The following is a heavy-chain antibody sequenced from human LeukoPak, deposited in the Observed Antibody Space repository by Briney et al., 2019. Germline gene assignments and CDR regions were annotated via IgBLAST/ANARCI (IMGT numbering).Heavy chain of an antibody. V-gene: IGHV3-49*03. CDR2: IRSKAYGGTT. J-gene: IGHJ4*02. D-gene: IGHD1-1*01. CDR3: IRGGANSPFDY. Sequence: GGSLRLSCTASGFTFGDYTMSWFRQAPGKGLEWVGFIRSKAYGGTTEDAAPAKGRFAISRDDSKSIAYLQMNSLKTEDTAVYYCIRGGANSPFDYWGQGTLVTVSS. CDR1: GFTFGDYT.